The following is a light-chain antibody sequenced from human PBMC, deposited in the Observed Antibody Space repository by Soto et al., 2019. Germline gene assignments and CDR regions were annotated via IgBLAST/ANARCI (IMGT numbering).Light chain of an antibody. CDR1: SGDIGGYNY. J-gene: IGLJ2*01. V-gene: IGLV2-14*01. CDR3: SSYTTSNTLL. Sequence: QSALTQPASVSGSPGQSITISCTGTSGDIGGYNYVSWYQQHPGKAPKLMIYDVSDRPSGVSNRFSGSKSGNTASLTISGLRAEDEADYYCSSYTTSNTLLFGGRTKRTFL. CDR2: DVS.